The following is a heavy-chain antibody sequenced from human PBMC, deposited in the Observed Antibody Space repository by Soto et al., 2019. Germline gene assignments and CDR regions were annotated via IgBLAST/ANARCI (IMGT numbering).Heavy chain of an antibody. CDR3: ARQYGGYEYYFDY. Sequence: QVQLQESGPGLLKPSQTLSLSCTVSGGSVNSGDYYWSWIRQPPGKGLEWIGYIYYGGTTSSNPSLKSRLTISIDTSTNQFSLKLDSVTAADTAVYYCARQYGGYEYYFDYWGQGTLVTVSS. J-gene: IGHJ4*02. CDR2: IYYGGTT. D-gene: IGHD5-12*01. CDR1: GGSVNSGDYY. V-gene: IGHV4-30-4*01.